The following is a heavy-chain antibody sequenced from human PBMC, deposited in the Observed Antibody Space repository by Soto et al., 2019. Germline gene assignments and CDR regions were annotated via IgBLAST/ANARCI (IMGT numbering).Heavy chain of an antibody. Sequence: GGSLRLSCVASGFSLANYPMNWVRQTPGKGLEWISYSSPRGDTIYYADSVEGRFTISRDNARNSLSLHMSSLRDEDSALYYCAQGTPTTVAWPYYFESWGQGVPVTVSS. V-gene: IGHV3-48*02. CDR2: SSPRGDTI. CDR3: AQGTPTTVAWPYYFES. J-gene: IGHJ4*02. D-gene: IGHD1-1*01. CDR1: GFSLANYP.